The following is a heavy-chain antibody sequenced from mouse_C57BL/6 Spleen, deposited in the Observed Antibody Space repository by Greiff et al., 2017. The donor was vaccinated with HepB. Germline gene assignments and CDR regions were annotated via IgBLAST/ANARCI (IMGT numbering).Heavy chain of an antibody. CDR3: ARGLRYRFAY. V-gene: IGHV1-26*01. CDR1: GYTFTDYY. D-gene: IGHD1-1*01. Sequence: EVQLQQSGPELVKPGASVKISCKASGYTFTDYYMNWVKQSHGKSLEWIGDINPNNGGTSYNQKFKGKATLTVDKSSSTAYMELRSLTSEDSAVYYCARGLRYRFAYWGQGTLVTVSA. J-gene: IGHJ3*01. CDR2: INPNNGGT.